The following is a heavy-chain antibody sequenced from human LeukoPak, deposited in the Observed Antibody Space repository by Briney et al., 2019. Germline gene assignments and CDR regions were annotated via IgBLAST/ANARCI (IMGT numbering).Heavy chain of an antibody. D-gene: IGHD2-15*01. CDR3: ARGYSEYCSGGSCYSDYYMDV. J-gene: IGHJ6*03. CDR2: IYYSGST. V-gene: IGHV4-59*01. Sequence: PSETLSLTCTVSGGSISSYYWRWIRQPPGKGLEWIGYIYYSGSTNYNPSLKRRVTISVDTSKNQFSLKLSSVTAADTAVYYCARGYSEYCSGGSCYSDYYMDVWGKGTTVTVSS. CDR1: GGSISSYY.